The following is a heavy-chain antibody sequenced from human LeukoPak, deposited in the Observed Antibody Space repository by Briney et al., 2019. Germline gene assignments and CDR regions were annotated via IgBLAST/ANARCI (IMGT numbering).Heavy chain of an antibody. J-gene: IGHJ4*02. Sequence: SETLSLTCAVYGGSFSGYYWSWIRQPPGKGLEWIGEINHSGSTNYNPSLKSRVTISVDTSKNQFPLKLSSVTAADTAVYYCASFYPRDYWGQGTLVTVSS. CDR1: GGSFSGYY. CDR2: INHSGST. CDR3: ASFYPRDY. D-gene: IGHD3-16*02. V-gene: IGHV4-34*01.